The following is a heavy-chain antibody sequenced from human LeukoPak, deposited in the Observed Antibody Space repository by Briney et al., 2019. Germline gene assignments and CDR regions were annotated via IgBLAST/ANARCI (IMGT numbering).Heavy chain of an antibody. CDR1: GYTFTGYY. CDR2: INPNSGGT. V-gene: IGHV1-2*02. D-gene: IGHD3-10*01. Sequence: ASVKVSCKASGYTFTGYYMHWVRQAPGQGLEWMGWINPNSGGTNYAQKFQGRVTMTRDTSISTAYMELRRLRPDDTAVYFCARDGPAQMVDLDYWGQGTLVTVSS. CDR3: ARDGPAQMVDLDY. J-gene: IGHJ4*02.